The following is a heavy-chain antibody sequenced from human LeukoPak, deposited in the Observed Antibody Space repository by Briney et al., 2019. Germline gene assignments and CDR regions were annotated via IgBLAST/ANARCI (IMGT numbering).Heavy chain of an antibody. D-gene: IGHD1-26*01. J-gene: IGHJ1*01. Sequence: GGSLRLSCAASGFTFNGYSMYWVRRAPGKGLEWVSSISSSSSHMFYADSVKGRFSISRDNANNALYLQMNSLRAEDTAVYYCVRDSGSSYGYYFLHWGQGTLVTVSS. CDR3: VRDSGSSYGYYFLH. CDR1: GFTFNGYS. CDR2: ISSSSSHM. V-gene: IGHV3-21*01.